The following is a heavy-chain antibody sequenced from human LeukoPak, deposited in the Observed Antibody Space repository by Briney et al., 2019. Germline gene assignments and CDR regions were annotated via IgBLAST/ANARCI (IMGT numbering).Heavy chain of an antibody. CDR2: IDQSGSS. D-gene: IGHD6-13*01. CDR1: GGSFSTCY. J-gene: IGHJ4*02. CDR3: ARGPVAAAGNGYFDY. V-gene: IGHV4-34*01. Sequence: PSETLSLTCAVYGGSFSTCYWTWIRQPPGRGLEWIGEIDQSGSSNYNPSLMSRVTISVDTSKNQFSLKLSFVTAADTAVYYCARGPVAAAGNGYFDYWGQGTLVTVSS.